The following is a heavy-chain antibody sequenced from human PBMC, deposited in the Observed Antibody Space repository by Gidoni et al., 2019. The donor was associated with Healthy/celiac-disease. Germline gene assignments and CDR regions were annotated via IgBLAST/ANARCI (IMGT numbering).Heavy chain of an antibody. CDR3: AHRTVAGWLGDWFDP. J-gene: IGHJ5*02. CDR2: IYWDDDK. Sequence: QITLKESGPTLVKPTQTLTLTCTFSGFSLSTSGVGVGRIRQPPGKALEWLALIYWDDDKRYSPSLKSRLTITKDTSKNQVVLTMTNMDPVDTATYYCAHRTVAGWLGDWFDPWGQGTLVTVSS. CDR1: GFSLSTSGVG. D-gene: IGHD6-19*01. V-gene: IGHV2-5*02.